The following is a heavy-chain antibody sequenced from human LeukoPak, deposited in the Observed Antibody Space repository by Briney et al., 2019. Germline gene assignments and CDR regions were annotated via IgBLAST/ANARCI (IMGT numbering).Heavy chain of an antibody. D-gene: IGHD3-3*01. Sequence: ASVKVSCKASGYTFSTYGINWVRQAPGQGLEWLGGISGYTGDTYYAQNFQGRVTMTTDTTSSTSYMELRSLRSDDTAVYYCAIPTIFGVVTYFDYWGQGTLVTVSS. V-gene: IGHV1-18*01. CDR3: AIPTIFGVVTYFDY. CDR2: ISGYTGDT. CDR1: GYTFSTYG. J-gene: IGHJ4*02.